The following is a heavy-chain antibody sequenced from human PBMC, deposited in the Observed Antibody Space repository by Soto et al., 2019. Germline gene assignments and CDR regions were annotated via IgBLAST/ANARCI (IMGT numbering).Heavy chain of an antibody. D-gene: IGHD2-8*02. Sequence: PSETLSLTCTVSGGSMISYYWSWIRQPPGRGLEWIGFIYYAGSTKYNPSINSRVTISVDTSKNQFSLKLTSVTAADTAVYYCARDKITGLFDYWGQGTLVTVSS. CDR1: GGSMISYY. J-gene: IGHJ4*02. V-gene: IGHV4-59*12. CDR2: IYYAGST. CDR3: ARDKITGLFDY.